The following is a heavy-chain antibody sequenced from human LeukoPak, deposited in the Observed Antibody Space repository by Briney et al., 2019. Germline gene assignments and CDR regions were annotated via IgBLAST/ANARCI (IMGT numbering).Heavy chain of an antibody. Sequence: GGSLRLSCAASGFTLSSYAMSWVRQAPGKELEWVSAISDSGNTYHADSVKGRFTISRDSSKNTLFLQMNSLRAEDTAVYYCARGQVTTLTWLASFDIWGQGTMVTVSS. D-gene: IGHD4-17*01. CDR1: GFTLSSYA. CDR2: ISDSGNT. V-gene: IGHV3-23*01. CDR3: ARGQVTTLTWLASFDI. J-gene: IGHJ3*02.